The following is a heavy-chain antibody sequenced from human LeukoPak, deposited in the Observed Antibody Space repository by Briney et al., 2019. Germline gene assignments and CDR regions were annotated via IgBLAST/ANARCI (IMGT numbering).Heavy chain of an antibody. CDR2: IIPIFGTA. CDR3: ARVESATTTANDY. J-gene: IGHJ4*02. CDR1: GGTFSSYA. V-gene: IGHV1-69*05. Sequence: SVKASCKASGGTFSSYAISWVRQAPGQGLEWMGGIIPIFGTANYAQKFQGRVTMTRDTSISTAYMELSSLRSDDTAVYYCARVESATTTANDYWGQGTLVTVSP. D-gene: IGHD5-24*01.